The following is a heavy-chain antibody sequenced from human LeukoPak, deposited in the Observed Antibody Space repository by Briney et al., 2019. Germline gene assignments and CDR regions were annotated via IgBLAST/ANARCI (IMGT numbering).Heavy chain of an antibody. CDR3: ARDTGLEEYSSSSDV. V-gene: IGHV3-7*01. Sequence: PGGSLRLSCAASGFTFSSYWMSWVRQAPGKGLEWVVNIKQDGSEKYYVDSVKGRFTISRDNAKNSLYLQMNSLRAEDTAVYYCARDTGLEEYSSSSDVWGKGTTVTVSS. CDR2: IKQDGSEK. J-gene: IGHJ6*04. CDR1: GFTFSSYW. D-gene: IGHD6-6*01.